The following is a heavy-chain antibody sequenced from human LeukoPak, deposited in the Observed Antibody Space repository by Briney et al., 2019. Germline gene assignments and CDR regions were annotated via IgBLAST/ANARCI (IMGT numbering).Heavy chain of an antibody. CDR2: IYYSGST. J-gene: IGHJ4*02. CDR3: ARGRSLPYYDYVWGSYRPNPDFDY. V-gene: IGHV4-59*12. CDR1: GGSISSYY. Sequence: SETLSLTCAVSGGSISSYYWSWIRQPPGKGLEWIGYIYYSGSTNYNPSLKSRVTISVDTSKNQFSLKLSSVTAADTAVYYCARGRSLPYYDYVWGSYRPNPDFDYWGQGTLVTVSS. D-gene: IGHD3-16*02.